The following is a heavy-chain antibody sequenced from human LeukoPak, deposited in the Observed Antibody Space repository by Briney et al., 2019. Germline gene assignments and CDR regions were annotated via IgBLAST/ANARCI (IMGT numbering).Heavy chain of an antibody. V-gene: IGHV5-51*01. J-gene: IGHJ3*02. CDR1: GYDFAGYW. D-gene: IGHD3-16*01. CDR3: ARTRRPDYPDAFDI. Sequence: GESLKISCQVSGYDFAGYWIAWVRRMPGKGLEWMGIIYPGDSHTTYSPSLQGRVTISADKSISTAYLQWSSLKASDTAMYYCARTRRPDYPDAFDIWGQGTMVTVSS. CDR2: IYPGDSHT.